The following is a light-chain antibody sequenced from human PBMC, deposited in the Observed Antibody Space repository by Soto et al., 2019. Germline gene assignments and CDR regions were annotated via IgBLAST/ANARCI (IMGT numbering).Light chain of an antibody. V-gene: IGKV1-27*01. CDR3: QRYNSAPGT. Sequence: DIQMTQSPSSLSASLGARVTFTCRASQGISNYLAWYQHKQGKVPNLLLYAASTLQSGVPSRFSGGGSGTDFNLTISSLQPEGVTTLYCQRYNSAPGTFGQGTKVQ. J-gene: IGKJ1*01. CDR2: AAS. CDR1: QGISNY.